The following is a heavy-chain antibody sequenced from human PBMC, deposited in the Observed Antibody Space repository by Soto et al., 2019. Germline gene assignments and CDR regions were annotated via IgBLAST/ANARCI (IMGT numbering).Heavy chain of an antibody. J-gene: IGHJ6*02. CDR2: SHYSGST. CDR1: GASISSSDYY. V-gene: IGHV4-30-4*01. CDR3: AREIRYCSNGGCSSSGMDV. D-gene: IGHD2-8*01. Sequence: SETLSLTCTVSGASISSSDYYWSWIRQPPGKGLERIGYSHYSGSTFYNPSLKSRVTISLDTSKNQFSLRLGSVAATDTAVYFCAREIRYCSNGGCSSSGMDVWGQGTTVTVSS.